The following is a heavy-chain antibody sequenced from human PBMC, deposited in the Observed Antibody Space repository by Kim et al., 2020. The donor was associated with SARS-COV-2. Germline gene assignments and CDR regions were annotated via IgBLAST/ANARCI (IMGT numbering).Heavy chain of an antibody. CDR3: AKDRLGSGSWDYDY. CDR1: GFTFSTNS. V-gene: IGHV3-23*01. CDR2: IRGSSGGT. Sequence: GGSLRLSCAASGFTFSTNSMSWVRQVPGNGLEWVATIRGSSGGTYYADSVKGRFTISRDNSKNTLYLQMNSLRVEDTALYHCAKDRLGSGSWDYDYWGQGSLVTVSS. D-gene: IGHD1-26*01. J-gene: IGHJ4*02.